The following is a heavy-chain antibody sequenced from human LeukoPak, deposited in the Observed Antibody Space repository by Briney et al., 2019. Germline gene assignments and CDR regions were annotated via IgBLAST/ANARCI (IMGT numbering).Heavy chain of an antibody. D-gene: IGHD6-19*01. CDR1: GFTFSSYA. CDR3: AKDYSIAVAGSLDY. J-gene: IGHJ4*02. V-gene: IGHV3-23*01. CDR2: IRGSGGST. Sequence: GGSLRLSCAASGFTFSSYAMSWVRQAPGKGLEWVSAIRGSGGSTYYADSVKGRFTISRDNSKNTLYLQMNSLRAEDTAVYYCAKDYSIAVAGSLDYWGQGTLVTVSS.